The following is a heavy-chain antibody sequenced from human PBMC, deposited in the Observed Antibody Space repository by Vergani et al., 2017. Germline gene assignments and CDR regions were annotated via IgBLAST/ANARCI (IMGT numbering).Heavy chain of an antibody. D-gene: IGHD3-10*01. CDR2: IHSSGTT. V-gene: IGHV4-61*02. CDR3: ARDSWTSELRGVYWFDT. CDR1: GGSITRGSFY. Sequence: QVQLHESGPGLVKPSQTLSLTCTVSGGSITRGSFYWGWIRQPAGKGLEWNGRIHSSGTTNYKPSPKSRVTLSVDTSKNQLSLRMTSVTAADTAVYYCARDSWTSELRGVYWFDTWGQGTLVSVSA. J-gene: IGHJ5*02.